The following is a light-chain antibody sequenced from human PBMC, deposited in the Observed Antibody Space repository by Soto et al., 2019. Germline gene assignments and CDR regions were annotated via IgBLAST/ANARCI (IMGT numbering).Light chain of an antibody. CDR1: QSVSSY. CDR3: HPRSTWPPGT. V-gene: IGKV3-11*01. Sequence: MLKNSAAAVSLSTGERATLSCRASQSVSSYLAWYQQTPGQAPRLLIYDASNRATGIPARFSGSGSGTDFTLTISSLEPEDFAVYYWHPRSTWPPGTFGQGA. J-gene: IGKJ1*01. CDR2: DAS.